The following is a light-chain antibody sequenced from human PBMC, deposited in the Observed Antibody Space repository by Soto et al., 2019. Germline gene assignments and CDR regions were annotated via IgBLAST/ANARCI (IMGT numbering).Light chain of an antibody. CDR3: QQYNSYWT. CDR2: DAS. Sequence: DIQMTQSLYTLSASVGDRVTINCRASQSISSWLAWYQQKPGKAPKLLIYDASSLESGVPSRFSGSGSGTEFTLTISSLQPEDFATYYCQQYNSYWTFGQGSKVDIK. CDR1: QSISSW. J-gene: IGKJ1*01. V-gene: IGKV1-5*01.